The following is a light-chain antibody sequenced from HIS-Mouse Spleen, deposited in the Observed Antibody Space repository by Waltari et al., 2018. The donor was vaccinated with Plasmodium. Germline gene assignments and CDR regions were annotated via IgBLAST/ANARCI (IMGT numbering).Light chain of an antibody. CDR1: ASPKTY. V-gene: IGLV3-10*01. Sequence: SYELTQPPSVSVAPGQTARITCSGDASPKTYDYWYQHKSGQAPVLVIYEDSKRPSGIPERFSGSSSGTMATLTISGAQVEDEADYYCYSTDSSGNHRVFGGGTKLTVL. CDR2: EDS. CDR3: YSTDSSGNHRV. J-gene: IGLJ3*02.